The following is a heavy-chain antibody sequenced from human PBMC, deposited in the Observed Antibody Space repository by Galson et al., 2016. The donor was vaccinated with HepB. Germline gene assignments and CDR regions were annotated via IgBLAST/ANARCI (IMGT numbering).Heavy chain of an antibody. CDR1: GFTFSNYA. D-gene: IGHD1-7*01. Sequence: SLRLSCAASGFTFSNYAMSWVRQAPGKGLEWVSAISHNGGATYYADSVKGRFTISRDSSENTLYLQMNSLRAEETALYYCAKVKTGTTDSMDVWGHGTTVTVSS. V-gene: IGHV3-23*01. CDR3: AKVKTGTTDSMDV. J-gene: IGHJ6*02. CDR2: ISHNGGAT.